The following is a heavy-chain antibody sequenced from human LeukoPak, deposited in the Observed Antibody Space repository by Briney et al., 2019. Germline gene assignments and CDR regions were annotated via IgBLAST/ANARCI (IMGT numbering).Heavy chain of an antibody. J-gene: IGHJ4*02. CDR3: ARSVGATTWVDC. D-gene: IGHD1-26*01. Sequence: PSETLSLTCTVSGGSISSYYWSWIRQPPGKGLEWIGYIYYSGSTNYNPSLKSRVTISVDTSEHQFSLKLGSVTAADTAVYYCARSVGATTWVDCWGQGTLVTVSS. CDR1: GGSISSYY. CDR2: IYYSGST. V-gene: IGHV4-59*01.